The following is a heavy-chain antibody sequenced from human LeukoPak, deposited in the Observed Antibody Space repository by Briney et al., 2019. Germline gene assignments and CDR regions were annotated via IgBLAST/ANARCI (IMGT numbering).Heavy chain of an antibody. V-gene: IGHV4-34*01. J-gene: IGHJ5*02. Sequence: SETLSLTCAVYGGSFSGYYWSWLRQPPGKGLEWIGEINHSGSTNYNPSLKSRVTISVDTSKNQFSLKLSSVTAADTAVYYCASGQYCSGGSCYLNWFDPWGQGTLVTVSS. D-gene: IGHD2-15*01. CDR2: INHSGST. CDR3: ASGQYCSGGSCYLNWFDP. CDR1: GGSFSGYY.